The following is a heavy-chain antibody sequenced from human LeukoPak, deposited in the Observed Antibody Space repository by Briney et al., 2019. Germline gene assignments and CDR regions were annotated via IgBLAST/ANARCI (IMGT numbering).Heavy chain of an antibody. Sequence: PGGSLRLSCAASGFTFSSYSMNWVRQAPGKGLEWVSYISSSSTIYYADSVKGRFTISRDNAKNSLYLQMNSLRAEDTAVYYCARPSGYCSSTSCYKGAEYFQHWGQGTLVTVSS. CDR1: GFTFSSYS. CDR2: ISSSSTI. V-gene: IGHV3-48*04. J-gene: IGHJ1*01. CDR3: ARPSGYCSSTSCYKGAEYFQH. D-gene: IGHD2-2*02.